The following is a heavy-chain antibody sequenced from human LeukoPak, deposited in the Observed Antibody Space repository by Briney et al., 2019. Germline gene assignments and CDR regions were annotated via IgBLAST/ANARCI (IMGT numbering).Heavy chain of an antibody. CDR2: IRSKANSYAT. J-gene: IGHJ4*02. CDR1: GFTFSGSA. CDR3: TSPNLYGSGSYGY. D-gene: IGHD3-10*01. V-gene: IGHV3-73*01. Sequence: PGGSLRLSCAASGFTFSGSAMHWVRQASGKGLEWVGRIRSKANSYATAYAASVKGRFTISRDDSKNTAYLQMNSLKTEDTAVYYCTSPNLYGSGSYGYWGQGTLVTVSS.